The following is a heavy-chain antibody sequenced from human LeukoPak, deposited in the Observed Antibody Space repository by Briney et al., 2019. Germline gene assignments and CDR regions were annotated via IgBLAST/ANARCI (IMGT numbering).Heavy chain of an antibody. D-gene: IGHD1-26*01. Sequence: SETLSLTCTVSGGSISGYYWSWIRQPARKGLEWIGRVYGSGSTNYNPSLKSRLTVSLDTSKNQFSLRLSSVTAADTAIYYCARDKVGTSYFDFWGQGALVTVSS. CDR1: GGSISGYY. CDR2: VYGSGST. V-gene: IGHV4-4*07. CDR3: ARDKVGTSYFDF. J-gene: IGHJ4*02.